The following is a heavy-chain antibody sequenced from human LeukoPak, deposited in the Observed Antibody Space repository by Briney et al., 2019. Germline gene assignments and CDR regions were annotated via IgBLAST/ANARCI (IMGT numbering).Heavy chain of an antibody. CDR3: AKTTLAGKGDY. J-gene: IGHJ4*02. D-gene: IGHD6-19*01. CDR1: GFTFSSYS. Sequence: GGSLRLSCAASGFTFSSYSVNWVRQAPGKGLEWVSSISSSGNYIYYADSVKGRFTISRDNAKNSLYLQMNSLRAEDTAVYYCAKTTLAGKGDYWGQGTLVTVSS. CDR2: ISSSGNYI. V-gene: IGHV3-21*01.